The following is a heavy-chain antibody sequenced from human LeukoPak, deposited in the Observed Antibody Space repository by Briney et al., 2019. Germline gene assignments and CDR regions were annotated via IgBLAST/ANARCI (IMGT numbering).Heavy chain of an antibody. D-gene: IGHD5-18*01. CDR3: ARDKGYSYGTNWFDP. CDR2: INAGNGNT. J-gene: IGHJ5*02. CDR1: GYTFTSYA. Sequence: ASVKVSCKASGYTFTSYAMHWVRQAPGQRLEWMGWINAGNGNTKYSQKFQGRVTITRDTSASTAYMELSSLRSEDTAVYYCARDKGYSYGTNWFDPWGQGTLVTVSS. V-gene: IGHV1-3*01.